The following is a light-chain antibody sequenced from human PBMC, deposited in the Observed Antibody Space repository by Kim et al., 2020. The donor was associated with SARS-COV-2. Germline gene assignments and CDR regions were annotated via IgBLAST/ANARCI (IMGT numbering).Light chain of an antibody. CDR1: QSVGGN. V-gene: IGKV3-15*01. CDR2: AAS. Sequence: EIVLTQSPATLSLSPGERATLSCRASQSVGGNLAWYQQKPGQAPRLLIYAASTRGTGVPDRFSGSGSGTEFTFTIAGLQSEVFGVYYCQQYYRWPPITFGGGTKVDIK. J-gene: IGKJ4*01. CDR3: QQYYRWPPIT.